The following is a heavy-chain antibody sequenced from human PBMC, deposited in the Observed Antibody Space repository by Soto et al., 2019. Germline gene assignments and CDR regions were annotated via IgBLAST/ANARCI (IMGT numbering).Heavy chain of an antibody. CDR3: ATLSYYDYYMDV. V-gene: IGHV1-24*01. Sequence: ASVKVSCKVSGYTLTELSMHWVRQAPGKGLEWMGGFDPEDGETIYAQKFQGRVTMTEDTSTDTAYMELSSLGSEETAVYYCATLSYYDYYMDVWGKGTTVTVSS. CDR1: GYTLTELS. D-gene: IGHD3-3*01. J-gene: IGHJ6*03. CDR2: FDPEDGET.